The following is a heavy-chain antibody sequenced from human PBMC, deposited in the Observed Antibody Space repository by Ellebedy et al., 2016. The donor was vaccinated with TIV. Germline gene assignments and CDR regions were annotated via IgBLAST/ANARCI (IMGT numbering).Heavy chain of an antibody. Sequence: GESLKISCAASGFIFSDYYMSWIRQAPGKGLEWVSYISSGGSTISYADSVKGRLTISRDNAKNSLYLQMNTLRAEDTAVYYCARDTRFIDQQHNWFDPWGQGTLVTVSS. J-gene: IGHJ5*02. V-gene: IGHV3-11*01. CDR1: GFIFSDYY. CDR2: ISSGGSTI. D-gene: IGHD6-13*01. CDR3: ARDTRFIDQQHNWFDP.